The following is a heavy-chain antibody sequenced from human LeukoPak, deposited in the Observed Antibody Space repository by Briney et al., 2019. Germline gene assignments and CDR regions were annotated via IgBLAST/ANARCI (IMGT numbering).Heavy chain of an antibody. J-gene: IGHJ6*02. CDR1: GFTFSSYA. CDR2: ISSNGGST. D-gene: IGHD4-17*01. CDR3: ARAYGDYIYYYGMDV. Sequence: GGSLRLSCAASGFTFSSYAMHWVRQAPGKGLEYVSAISSNGGSTYYANSVKGRFTISRDSSKNTLYLQMGSLRAEDMAVYYCARAYGDYIYYYGMDVWGQGTTVTVSS. V-gene: IGHV3-64*01.